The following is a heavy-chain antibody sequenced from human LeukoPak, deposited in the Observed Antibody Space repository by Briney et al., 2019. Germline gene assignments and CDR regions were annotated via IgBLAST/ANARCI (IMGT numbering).Heavy chain of an antibody. D-gene: IGHD3-9*01. J-gene: IGHJ4*02. CDR2: ITGSGGNT. Sequence: RASLRLSCAASGFTFSNYAMSWVRQAPGKGLEWVSPITGSGGNTYYADSVKGRFSISRDNSKNTVFLQMNSLRAEDTAVYYCAKWGDYDVLTGYYVSDYWGQGTLVTVSS. CDR3: AKWGDYDVLTGYYVSDY. V-gene: IGHV3-23*01. CDR1: GFTFSNYA.